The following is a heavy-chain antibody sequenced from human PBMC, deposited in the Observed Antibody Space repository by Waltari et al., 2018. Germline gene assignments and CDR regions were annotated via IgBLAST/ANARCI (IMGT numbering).Heavy chain of an antibody. CDR1: GGAISSHY. Sequence: QVQLQESGPGLVKPSETLSLTCIVSGGAISSHYWSWIRQPPGKGLEWIGHIDDSGRTNYNPSLKSRVTISADTSKNQVSLKLNSVTTADTAVYYCARLEVEEVSNWYFDLWGRGTLVTVSS. V-gene: IGHV4-59*11. CDR2: IDDSGRT. D-gene: IGHD2-15*01. J-gene: IGHJ2*01. CDR3: ARLEVEEVSNWYFDL.